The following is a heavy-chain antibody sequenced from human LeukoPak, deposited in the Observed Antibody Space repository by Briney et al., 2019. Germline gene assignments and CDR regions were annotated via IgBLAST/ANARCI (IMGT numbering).Heavy chain of an antibody. V-gene: IGHV1-8*01. J-gene: IGHJ3*02. CDR3: AIPAGTDAFDI. CDR1: GYTFSSYD. CDR2: MIPNSGNT. D-gene: IGHD2-2*01. Sequence: GASVKVSCKASGYTFSSYDINWVRQATGQGLEWMGWMIPNSGNTGYAQKFQGRVTMTRNISMSTAYMELSSLRSEDTAVYYCAIPAGTDAFDIWGQGTVVTVSS.